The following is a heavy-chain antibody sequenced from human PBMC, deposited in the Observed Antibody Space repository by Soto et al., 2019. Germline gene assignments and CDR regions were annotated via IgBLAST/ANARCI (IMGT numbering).Heavy chain of an antibody. Sequence: QVQLAESGGGVVQPGRSLRLSCAASGFTFSSFGMHWVRQAPGKGLEWVAVISYDGNTKEYTESVKDRFTISRDNSKDTVYLHINSLRAEDTAVFYCVKDLGTPPYYFDHWGQETLVTVSS. CDR3: VKDLGTPPYYFDH. CDR2: ISYDGNTK. V-gene: IGHV3-30*18. J-gene: IGHJ4*02. CDR1: GFTFSSFG.